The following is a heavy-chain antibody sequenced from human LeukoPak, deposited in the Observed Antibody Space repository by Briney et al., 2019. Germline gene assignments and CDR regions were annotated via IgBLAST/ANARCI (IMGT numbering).Heavy chain of an antibody. J-gene: IGHJ3*02. CDR2: INHSGST. Sequence: PSETLSLTCAVYGGSFSGYYWSWIRQPPGKGLEWIGEINHSGSTNYNPSLKSRVTISVDTSKNQFSLKLSSVTAAHTAVYYCARGADRDAFDIWGQGTMVTVSS. V-gene: IGHV4-34*01. CDR3: ARGADRDAFDI. CDR1: GGSFSGYY.